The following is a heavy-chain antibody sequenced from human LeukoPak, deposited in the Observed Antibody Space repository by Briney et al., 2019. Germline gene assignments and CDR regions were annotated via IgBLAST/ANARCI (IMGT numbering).Heavy chain of an antibody. CDR1: GGSISSGSYY. Sequence: PSQTLSLTCTVSGGSISSGSYYWSWIRPPAGKGLEWIGRIYTSGSNNYNPSLKSRVTISVDTSKNQFSLKLSSVTAADTAVYYCARDDYGGNSEGGYWGQGTLVTVSS. V-gene: IGHV4-61*02. CDR3: ARDDYGGNSEGGY. CDR2: IYTSGSN. D-gene: IGHD4-23*01. J-gene: IGHJ4*02.